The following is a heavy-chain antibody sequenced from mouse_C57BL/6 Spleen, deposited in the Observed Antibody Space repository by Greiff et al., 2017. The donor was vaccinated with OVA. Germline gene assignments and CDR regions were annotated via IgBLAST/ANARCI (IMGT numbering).Heavy chain of an antibody. CDR3: AQIGGGCDYPFAY. Sequence: QVTLKVSGPGILQPSQTLSLTCSFSGFSLSTSNMGIGWIRQPSGKGLEWLAHIWWNDDKYYNPSLKSRLTISKDTSNNQVFLKIPSVDTADTATYYCAQIGGGCDYPFAYWGQGTLVTVSA. CDR2: IWWNDDK. CDR1: GFSLSTSNMG. J-gene: IGHJ3*01. D-gene: IGHD2-4*01. V-gene: IGHV8-5*01.